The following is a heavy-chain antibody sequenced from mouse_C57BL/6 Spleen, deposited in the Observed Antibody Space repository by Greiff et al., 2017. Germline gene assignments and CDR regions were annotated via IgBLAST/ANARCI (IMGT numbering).Heavy chain of an antibody. CDR2: ILPGSGST. CDR1: GYTFTGYW. CDR3: ARFPLYYYGSSRYCDV. Sequence: QVQLQQSGAELMKPGASVKLSCKATGYTFTGYWIEWVKQRPGHGLEWIGEILPGSGSTNYNEKFKGKATFTADTSSNTAYMQLSSLTTEDSAIYYCARFPLYYYGSSRYCDVWGTGTTVTVSS. V-gene: IGHV1-9*01. D-gene: IGHD1-1*01. J-gene: IGHJ1*03.